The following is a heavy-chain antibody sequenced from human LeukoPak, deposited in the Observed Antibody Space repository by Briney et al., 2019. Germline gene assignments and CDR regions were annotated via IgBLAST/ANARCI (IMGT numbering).Heavy chain of an antibody. CDR2: ISGSGGST. D-gene: IGHD6-19*01. J-gene: IGHJ4*02. CDR3: ARYSSGWYRDYFDF. CDR1: GFTFSNYA. Sequence: GGSPRLSCAASGFTFSNYAMSWVRQAPGKGLEWVSAISGSGGSTYYAGSVKGRFTISRDNSKNTLYLQMNSLRAEDTAVYYCARYSSGWYRDYFDFWGQGTLVTVSS. V-gene: IGHV3-23*01.